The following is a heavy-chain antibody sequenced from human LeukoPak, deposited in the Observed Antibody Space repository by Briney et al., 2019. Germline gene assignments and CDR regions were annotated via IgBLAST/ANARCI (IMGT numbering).Heavy chain of an antibody. CDR2: INSDGSDT. J-gene: IGHJ4*02. V-gene: IGHV3-74*01. CDR1: GFTFSSYW. Sequence: PGGSLRLSCAASGFTFSSYWMHWVRQAPGKGLVWVSRINSDGSDTNSADSVKGRFTISRDNAKNTVYLQMNSLRAEDTAVYYCVRGLGSGYSYAYSVYWGQGTLVTVSP. D-gene: IGHD5-18*01. CDR3: VRGLGSGYSYAYSVY.